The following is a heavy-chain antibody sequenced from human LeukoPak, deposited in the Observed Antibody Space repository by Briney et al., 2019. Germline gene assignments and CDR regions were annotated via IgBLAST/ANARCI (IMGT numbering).Heavy chain of an antibody. J-gene: IGHJ5*02. CDR3: ARPRCGGDCYDNWFDP. V-gene: IGHV4-39*01. CDR1: GGSISSSSYY. D-gene: IGHD2-21*02. Sequence: PSETLSLTCTVSGGSISSSSYYWGWIRQPPGKGLEWIGSIYYSGSTYYNPSLKSRVTISVGTSKNQFSLKLSSVTAADTAVYYCARPRCGGDCYDNWFDPWGQGTLVTVSS. CDR2: IYYSGST.